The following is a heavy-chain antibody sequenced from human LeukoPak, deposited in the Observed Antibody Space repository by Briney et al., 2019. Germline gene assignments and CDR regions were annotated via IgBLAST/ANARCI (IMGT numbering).Heavy chain of an antibody. CDR2: INHSGST. CDR1: GGSFSGYY. V-gene: IGHV4-34*01. Sequence: SETLSLTCAVYGGSFSGYYWSWIRQPPGKGLEWIGEINHSGSTNYNPSLKSRVTISVDTSKNQFSLKLSSVTAADTSVYYCARGEYCSSTSCYDRHWFDPWGQGTLVTVPS. D-gene: IGHD2-2*01. CDR3: ARGEYCSSTSCYDRHWFDP. J-gene: IGHJ5*02.